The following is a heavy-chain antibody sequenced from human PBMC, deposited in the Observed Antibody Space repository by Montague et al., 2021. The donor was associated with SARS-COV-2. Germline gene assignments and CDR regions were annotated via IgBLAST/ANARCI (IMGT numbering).Heavy chain of an antibody. V-gene: IGHV4-39*07. J-gene: IGHJ4*02. CDR3: AREGGWLSRGSYYFDY. Sequence: SETLSLTCTVSGGYISSSSYYWGWIRQPPGKGLEWIGSIYYSGSTSYNPSLKSRVTISVDTSKNQFSLKLSSVTAADTAVYYCAREGGWLSRGSYYFDYWGQGTLVTVSS. D-gene: IGHD3-22*01. CDR1: GGYISSSSYY. CDR2: IYYSGST.